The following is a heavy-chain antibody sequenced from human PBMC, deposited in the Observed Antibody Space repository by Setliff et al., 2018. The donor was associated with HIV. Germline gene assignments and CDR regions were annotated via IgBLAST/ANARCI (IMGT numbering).Heavy chain of an antibody. D-gene: IGHD1-20*01. J-gene: IGHJ3*02. CDR2: MSTDNGNT. Sequence: ASVKVSCKASGYSFSSYGIGWGRLAPGQGLEWMGWMSTDNGNTNYAQKVQGRVTMSTDTGTRTAYMELRSLRSDDTAMYYCARMRGGHNIREGAFDIWGQGTMVTVSS. CDR3: ARMRGGHNIREGAFDI. V-gene: IGHV1-18*01. CDR1: GYSFSSYG.